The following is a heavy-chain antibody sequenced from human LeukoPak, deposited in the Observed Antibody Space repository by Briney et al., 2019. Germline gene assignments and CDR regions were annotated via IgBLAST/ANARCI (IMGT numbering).Heavy chain of an antibody. V-gene: IGHV4-59*01. CDR1: GFTFSDYY. CDR3: ARGYYYDSSGLDY. D-gene: IGHD3-22*01. Sequence: PGGSLRLSCAASGFTFSDYYWSWIRQPPGKGLEWIGYIYYSGSTNYNPSLKSRVTISVDTSKNQFSLKLSSVTAADTAVYYCARGYYYDSSGLDYWGQGTLVTVSS. J-gene: IGHJ4*02. CDR2: IYYSGST.